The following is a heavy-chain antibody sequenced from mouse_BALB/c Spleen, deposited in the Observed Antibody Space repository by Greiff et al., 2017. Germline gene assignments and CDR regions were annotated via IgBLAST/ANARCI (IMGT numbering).Heavy chain of an antibody. D-gene: IGHD3-1*01. CDR3: ARSGYGNYYAMDY. CDR1: GYTFTSYW. J-gene: IGHJ4*01. Sequence: QVQLQQPGAELVKPGASVKLSCKASGYTFTSYWMYWVKQRPGQGLERIGEINPSNGGTNYNGKFKGKATLTADKSSSTAYMQLSSLTSEDSAVYFCARSGYGNYYAMDYWGQGTSVTVSS. CDR2: INPSNGGT. V-gene: IGHV1-53*01.